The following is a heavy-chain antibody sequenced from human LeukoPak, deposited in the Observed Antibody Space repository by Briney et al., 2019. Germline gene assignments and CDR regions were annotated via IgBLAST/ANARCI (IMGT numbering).Heavy chain of an antibody. J-gene: IGHJ4*02. CDR1: GFTVSSSHA. CDR2: ISISGDTT. D-gene: IGHD4-17*01. CDR3: ANEIRPNDY. V-gene: IGHV3-23*01. Sequence: GGSLRLSCAASGFTVSSSHAMTWVRQAPGKGLEWVSAISISGDTTYYADAVKGRFTISRDNSKNTVYLQMNSLRAEDTAVYYCANEIRPNDYWGQGTLVTVSS.